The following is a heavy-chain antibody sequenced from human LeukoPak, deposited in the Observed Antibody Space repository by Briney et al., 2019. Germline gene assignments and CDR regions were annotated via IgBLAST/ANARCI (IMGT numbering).Heavy chain of an antibody. CDR1: GGSISSYY. CDR3: VTCSSSYYGFDL. V-gene: IGHV4-59*01. Sequence: PSETLSLTCTVSGGSISSYYWSWIRQPPGKGLEWIGYFYYSESTNYNPSLKSRVTISVDTSKNQFSLKLSSVTAADTAVYYCVTCSSSYYGFDLWGQGTLVTVSS. J-gene: IGHJ5*02. CDR2: FYYSEST. D-gene: IGHD6-13*01.